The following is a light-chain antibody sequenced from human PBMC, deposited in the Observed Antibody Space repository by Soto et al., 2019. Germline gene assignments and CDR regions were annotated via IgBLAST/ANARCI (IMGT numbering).Light chain of an antibody. CDR1: SSDVGGCNC. V-gene: IGLV2-14*03. CDR2: DVN. CDR3: SSYISGSTRV. Sequence: QSVLTQPASVSGSPGQSITISCTGTSSDVGGCNCVSWYQQHPGKAPKLILYDVNNRPAGVSNRFSGSKSGNMASLTISGLQVEDEADYYCSSYISGSTRVFGGGTKLPVL. J-gene: IGLJ3*02.